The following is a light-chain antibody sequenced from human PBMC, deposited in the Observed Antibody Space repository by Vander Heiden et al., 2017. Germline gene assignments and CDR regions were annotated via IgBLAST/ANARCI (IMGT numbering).Light chain of an antibody. CDR3: QQYNNWTT. J-gene: IGKJ3*01. CDR2: GAS. V-gene: IGKV3-15*01. CDR1: QSVSSN. Sequence: EIVMTQSPATLSVSPGERATLSCRASQSVSSNLAWYQQKPGQAPRLLIYGASTRATGIPARFSGSGSGTEFTLTISSLQSEDFAAYYCQQYNNWTTFGPGTKVDI.